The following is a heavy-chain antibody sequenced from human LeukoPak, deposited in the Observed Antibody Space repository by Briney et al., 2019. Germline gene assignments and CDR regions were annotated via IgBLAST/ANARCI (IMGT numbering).Heavy chain of an antibody. CDR1: GFTFSSYA. V-gene: IGHV3-48*03. J-gene: IGHJ6*04. CDR2: ISSSGSNI. CDR3: AELGIAMIGGV. Sequence: GGSLRLSCAASGFTFSSYAMSWVRQAPGKGLEWVSYISSSGSNIYYADSVKGRFTISRDNAKNSLYLQMNSLRAEDTAVYYCAELGIAMIGGVWGKGTTVTISS. D-gene: IGHD3-10*02.